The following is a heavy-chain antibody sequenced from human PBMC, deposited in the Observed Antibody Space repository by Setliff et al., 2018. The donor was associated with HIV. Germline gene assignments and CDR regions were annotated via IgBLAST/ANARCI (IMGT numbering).Heavy chain of an antibody. V-gene: IGHV1-18*01. Sequence: ASVKVSCKASGYTFRSYGISWVRQAPGQGLEWVGWISPSSGDTDYIQKFQGRVTLTTDTSTNTAYMELRSLRPDDTAIYYCARGGQQWLPYYYYYMDVWGKGTTVTVSS. CDR1: GYTFRSYG. CDR3: ARGGQQWLPYYYYYMDV. J-gene: IGHJ6*03. CDR2: ISPSSGDT. D-gene: IGHD6-19*01.